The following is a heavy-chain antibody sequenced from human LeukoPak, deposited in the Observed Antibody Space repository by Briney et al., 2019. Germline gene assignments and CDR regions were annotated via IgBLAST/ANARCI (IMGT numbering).Heavy chain of an antibody. CDR1: GGSLSSGGYY. J-gene: IGHJ5*02. V-gene: IGHV4-30-4*08. CDR2: IYYSGST. CDR3: ARDSGYDLPGPNWFDP. Sequence: PSETLSLTCTVSGGSLSSGGYYWGWIRQPPGKGLEWIGYIYYSGSTYYNPSLKSRVTISVDTSKNQFSLKLSSVTAADTAVYYCARDSGYDLPGPNWFDPWGQGTLVTVSS. D-gene: IGHD5-12*01.